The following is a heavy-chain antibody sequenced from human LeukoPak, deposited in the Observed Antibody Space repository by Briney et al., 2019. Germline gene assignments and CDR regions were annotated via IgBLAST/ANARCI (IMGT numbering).Heavy chain of an antibody. CDR2: IYTSGST. CDR1: GGSISSGSYY. D-gene: IGHD3-3*01. CDR3: ARGDDFWSGYPLDY. J-gene: IGHJ4*02. V-gene: IGHV4-61*02. Sequence: PSETLSLTCTVSGGSISSGSYYWSWIRQPAGKGLEWIGRIYTSGSTNYNPSLKSRATISVDTSKNQFSLKLSSVTVADTAVYYCARGDDFWSGYPLDYWGQGTLVTVSS.